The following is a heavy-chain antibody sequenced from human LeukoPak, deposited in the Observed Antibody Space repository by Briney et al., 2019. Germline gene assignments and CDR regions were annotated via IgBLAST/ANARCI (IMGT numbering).Heavy chain of an antibody. V-gene: IGHV3-21*04. D-gene: IGHD3-22*01. CDR1: GFTFSSYT. CDR2: LSGTGRYI. CDR3: ARGGDSSGSIRSAFDI. Sequence: PGGSLILSCAASGFTFSSYTMNWVRQAPGKGLEWVSSLSGTGRYIYYADLMKGRFTISRDNAKNSLYLQMNSLRAEDTAVYYCARGGDSSGSIRSAFDIWGQGTMVTVSS. J-gene: IGHJ3*02.